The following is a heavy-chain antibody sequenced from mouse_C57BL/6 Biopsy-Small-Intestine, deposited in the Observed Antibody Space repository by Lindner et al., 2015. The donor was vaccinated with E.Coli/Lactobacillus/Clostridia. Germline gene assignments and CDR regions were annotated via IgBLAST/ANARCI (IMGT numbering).Heavy chain of an antibody. V-gene: IGHV1-84*01. J-gene: IGHJ4*01. CDR2: IDPRSGNT. CDR1: GYTFTDYT. CDR3: ARNLYYAMDY. Sequence: VQLQESGPELVKPGASVKLSCKASGYTFTDYTIHWVKQSPGQGLEWIGWIDPRSGNTKYNDKFKAKATMTADKSSSTVNMQLSSLTSEDSAVYFCARNLYYAMDYWGQGTSVTVSS.